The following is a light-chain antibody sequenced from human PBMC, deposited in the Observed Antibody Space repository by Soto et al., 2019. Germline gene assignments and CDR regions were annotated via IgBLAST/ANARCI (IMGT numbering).Light chain of an antibody. J-gene: IGLJ2*01. Sequence: QSALTQPPSVSGAPGQTVTISCTGSSSNIGARYEVHWYQQLPGTAPKLLIYEDIKRPSGVPDRFSGSQSGASASLAITGLLSEDEAEYYCQSYDSSLSAVVFGGGTKLTVL. CDR1: SSNIGARYE. V-gene: IGLV1-40*01. CDR2: EDI. CDR3: QSYDSSLSAVV.